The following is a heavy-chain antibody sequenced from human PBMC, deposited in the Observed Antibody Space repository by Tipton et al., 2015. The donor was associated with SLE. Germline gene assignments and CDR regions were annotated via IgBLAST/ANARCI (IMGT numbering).Heavy chain of an antibody. CDR1: GDSISGHY. CDR3: ARTVGSHRNYSFDY. V-gene: IGHV4-59*11. D-gene: IGHD1-26*01. J-gene: IGHJ4*02. Sequence: TLSLTCTVSGDSISGHYRSWIRQPPGKGLEWIGYIYDSGSTSYNPSLKSRVTISEDTSKQQFSLKLTSLTAADTAVYYCARTVGSHRNYSFDYWGQGTLVTVSP. CDR2: IYDSGST.